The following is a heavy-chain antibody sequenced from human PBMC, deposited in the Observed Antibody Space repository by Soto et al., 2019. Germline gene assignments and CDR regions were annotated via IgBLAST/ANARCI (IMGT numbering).Heavy chain of an antibody. CDR2: ISYDGSNK. J-gene: IGHJ4*02. Sequence: PGGSLRLSCAASGLTFSSYAMHWFRQAPGKGLEWVAVISYDGSNKYYADSVKGRFTISRDNSKNTLYLQMNSLRTEDTAVYYCARETEALDSWGQGTLVTVSS. CDR1: GLTFSSYA. V-gene: IGHV3-30-3*01. CDR3: ARETEALDS.